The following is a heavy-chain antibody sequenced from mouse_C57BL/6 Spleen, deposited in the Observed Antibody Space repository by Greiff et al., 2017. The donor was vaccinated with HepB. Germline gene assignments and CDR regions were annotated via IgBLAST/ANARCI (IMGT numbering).Heavy chain of an antibody. CDR3: ARRVSKVYAMDY. CDR1: GYTFTSYW. CDR2: IDPSDSYT. Sequence: QVQLQQPGAELVRPGTSVKLSCKASGYTFTSYWMHWVKQRPGQGLEWIGVIDPSDSYTNYNQKLKGKATLTVYTSSSTAYMQLSSLTSEDSAVYYCARRVSKVYAMDYWGQGTSVTVSS. J-gene: IGHJ4*01. V-gene: IGHV1-59*01.